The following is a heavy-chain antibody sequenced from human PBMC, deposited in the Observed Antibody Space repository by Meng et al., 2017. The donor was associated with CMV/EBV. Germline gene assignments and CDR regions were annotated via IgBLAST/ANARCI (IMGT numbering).Heavy chain of an antibody. Sequence: SETLSLTCAISGDSVASNSAAWTWIRQSPSRGLEWLGRTYYRSKWYDDYAVSVKSRITINPDTSKNQFSLQLNSVTPEDTAVYYCARDAYSGSYSLGLGYWGQGTLVTVSS. D-gene: IGHD1-26*01. J-gene: IGHJ4*02. CDR1: GDSVASNSAA. CDR2: TYYRSKWYD. V-gene: IGHV6-1*01. CDR3: ARDAYSGSYSLGLGY.